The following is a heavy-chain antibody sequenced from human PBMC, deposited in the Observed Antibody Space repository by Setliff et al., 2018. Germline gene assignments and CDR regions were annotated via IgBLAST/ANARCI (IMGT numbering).Heavy chain of an antibody. Sequence: LRLSCAASGFTFSRYWMSWVRQAPGKGLEWVANIKQDGSEKYYVDSVKGRFTISRDNAKNSLYLQMNSLRAEDTAVYYCARDHVYGSQYYYYYYGVDVWGQGTTVTVSS. CDR1: GFTFSRYW. CDR3: ARDHVYGSQYYYYYYGVDV. V-gene: IGHV3-7*01. CDR2: IKQDGSEK. D-gene: IGHD3-10*01. J-gene: IGHJ6*02.